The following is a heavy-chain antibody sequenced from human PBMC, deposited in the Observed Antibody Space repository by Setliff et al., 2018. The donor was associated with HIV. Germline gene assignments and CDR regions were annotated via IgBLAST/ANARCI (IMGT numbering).Heavy chain of an antibody. V-gene: IGHV4-34*01. CDR2: INHSGST. J-gene: IGHJ6*03. CDR3: ARGGNDYGDYNLLRYHYYYYMDV. CDR1: GGSFSGYY. D-gene: IGHD4-17*01. Sequence: PSETLSLTCAVYGGSFSGYYWSWIRQPPGKGLEWIGEINHSGSTNYNPSLKSRVTISVDTSKNQFSLKLSSVTAADTAVYYCARGGNDYGDYNLLRYHYYYYMDVWGKGTTVTVSS.